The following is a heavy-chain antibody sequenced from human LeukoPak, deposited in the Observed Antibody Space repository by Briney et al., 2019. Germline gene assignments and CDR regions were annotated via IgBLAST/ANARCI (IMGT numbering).Heavy chain of an antibody. CDR1: GFTFTSSA. CDR2: IVVGSGNT. D-gene: IGHD6-13*01. Sequence: GASVKVSCKASGFTFTSSAMQWVRQARGQRLEWIGWIVVGSGNTNYAQKFQGRVTITADESTSTAYMELSSLRSEDTAVYYCARASTAGNLDYWGQGTLVTVSS. CDR3: ARASTAGNLDY. V-gene: IGHV1-58*02. J-gene: IGHJ4*02.